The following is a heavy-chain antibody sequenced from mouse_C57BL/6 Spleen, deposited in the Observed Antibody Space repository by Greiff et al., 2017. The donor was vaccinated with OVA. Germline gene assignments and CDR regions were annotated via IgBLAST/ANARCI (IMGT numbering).Heavy chain of an antibody. Sequence: QVQLQQPGAELVKPGASVKMSCKASGYTFTSYWITWVKQRPGQGLEWIGDIYPGSGSTNYNKKFKSKATLTVDTSSSTAYLQLSSLTSEDSAVYYCASGRLAWFAYWGQGTLVTVSA. CDR3: ASGRLAWFAY. CDR2: IYPGSGST. J-gene: IGHJ3*01. D-gene: IGHD1-2*01. V-gene: IGHV1-55*01. CDR1: GYTFTSYW.